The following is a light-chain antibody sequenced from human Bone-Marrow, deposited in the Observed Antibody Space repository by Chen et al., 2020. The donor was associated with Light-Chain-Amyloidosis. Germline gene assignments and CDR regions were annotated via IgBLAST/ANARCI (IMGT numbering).Light chain of an antibody. V-gene: IGLV3-21*02. Sequence: SYVLTQPSSVSVAPGQTATIASGGNYIGSTSVHWYQQTPGQAPLLVVYDSRYRPSCIPERLSGSNSGNTATLTISRVEAGDEADYYCQVWDRSSDRPVFGGGTKLTVL. CDR3: QVWDRSSDRPV. J-gene: IGLJ3*02. CDR2: DSR. CDR1: YIGSTS.